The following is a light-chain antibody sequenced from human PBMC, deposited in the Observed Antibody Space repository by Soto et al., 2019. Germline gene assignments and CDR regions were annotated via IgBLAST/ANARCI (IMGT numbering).Light chain of an antibody. CDR3: VTWDKSLNSRV. J-gene: IGLJ1*01. CDR2: TDN. CDR1: RSNIGGNT. V-gene: IGLV1-44*01. Sequence: QSVLTQPPSVSGTPGQRVTISCSGSRSNIGGNTVNWYQHLPGTAPKVLIYTDNQRPSGVPGRFSGSKSGTSASLAISGLQSEDEADYYCVTWDKSLNSRVFGTGTKLTVL.